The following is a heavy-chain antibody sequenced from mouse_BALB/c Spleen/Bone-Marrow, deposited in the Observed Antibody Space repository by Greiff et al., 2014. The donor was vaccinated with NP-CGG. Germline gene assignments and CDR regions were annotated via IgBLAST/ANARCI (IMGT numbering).Heavy chain of an antibody. V-gene: IGHV1S130*01. Sequence: QVQLQQSGSVLVRPGASVKLSCKASGYTFTSSWMHWAKQRPGQGLEWIGEIHPNSGNTNYNEKFKGKATLTVDTSSSTAYVDPSSLTSEDSAVYYCARYWPGFAYWGQGTLVTVSA. CDR3: ARYWPGFAY. J-gene: IGHJ3*01. CDR2: IHPNSGNT. CDR1: GYTFTSSW. D-gene: IGHD4-1*01.